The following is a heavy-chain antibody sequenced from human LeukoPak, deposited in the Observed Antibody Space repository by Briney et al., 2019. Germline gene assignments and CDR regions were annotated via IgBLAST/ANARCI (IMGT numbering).Heavy chain of an antibody. V-gene: IGHV3-48*03. CDR3: AELGITMIGGV. CDR1: GFTFSSYE. D-gene: IGHD3-10*02. Sequence: GGSLRLSCAASGFTFSSYEMNWVRQAPGKGLEWVSYISSSGSTIYYADSVEGRFTISRDSAKNSLYLQMNSLRAEDTAVYYCAELGITMIGGVWGKGTTVTISS. J-gene: IGHJ6*04. CDR2: ISSSGSTI.